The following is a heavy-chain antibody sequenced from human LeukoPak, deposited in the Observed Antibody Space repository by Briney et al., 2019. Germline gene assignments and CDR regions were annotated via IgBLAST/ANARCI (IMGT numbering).Heavy chain of an antibody. V-gene: IGHV3-7*01. D-gene: IGHD6-19*01. Sequence: GGSLRLSCAASGFTSSSYWMSWVRQAPGKGLEWVANIKQDGSEKYYVDSVKGRFTISGDNAKNSLYLQMNSLRAEDTAVYYCARDRGSSGWYEFDYWGQGTLVTASS. J-gene: IGHJ4*02. CDR3: ARDRGSSGWYEFDY. CDR2: IKQDGSEK. CDR1: GFTSSSYW.